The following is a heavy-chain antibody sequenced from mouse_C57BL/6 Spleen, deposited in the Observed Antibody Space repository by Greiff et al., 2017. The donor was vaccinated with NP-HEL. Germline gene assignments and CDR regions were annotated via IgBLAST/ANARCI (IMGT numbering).Heavy chain of an antibody. CDR3: ARNPRYAMDY. CDR1: GYTFTDYY. J-gene: IGHJ4*01. CDR2: INPNNGGT. V-gene: IGHV1-26*01. Sequence: EVQLQQSGPELVKPGASVKISCKASGYTFTDYYMNWVKQSHGKSLEWIGDINPNNGGTSYNQKFKGKATLTVDKSSSTAYMELRSLTSEDSAVYYCARNPRYAMDYWGQGTSVTVSS.